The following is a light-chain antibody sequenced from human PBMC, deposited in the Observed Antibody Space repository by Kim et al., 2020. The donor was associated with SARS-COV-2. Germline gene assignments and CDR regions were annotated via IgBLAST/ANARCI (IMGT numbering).Light chain of an antibody. Sequence: PGERAPLSFRASQSVSSSYLAWYQQKPGQAPRLLIYGASSRATGIPDRFSGSGSGTDFTLTISRLEPEDFAVYYCQQYGSSPKYTFGQGTKLEI. CDR3: QQYGSSPKYT. CDR2: GAS. CDR1: QSVSSSY. J-gene: IGKJ2*01. V-gene: IGKV3-20*01.